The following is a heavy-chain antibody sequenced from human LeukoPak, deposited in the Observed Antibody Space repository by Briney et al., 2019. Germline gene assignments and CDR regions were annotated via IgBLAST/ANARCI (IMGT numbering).Heavy chain of an antibody. J-gene: IGHJ3*02. D-gene: IGHD5-18*01. CDR2: IYYSGST. V-gene: IGHV4-59*01. Sequence: PSETLSLTCTVSGGSISSYYWSWIWQPPGKGLEWIGYIYYSGSTNYNPSLKSRVTISVDTSKNQFSLKLSSVTAADTAVYYCARDRAIQLWSNDAFDIWGQGTMVTVSS. CDR1: GGSISSYY. CDR3: ARDRAIQLWSNDAFDI.